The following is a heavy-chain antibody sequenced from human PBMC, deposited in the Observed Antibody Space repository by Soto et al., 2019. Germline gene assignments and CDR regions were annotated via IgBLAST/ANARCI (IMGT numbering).Heavy chain of an antibody. CDR2: ISAYNDDT. J-gene: IGHJ3*02. Sequence: GASVKVSCKASGYTFTNYGITWVRQAPGQGLEWMGWISAYNDDTHYTQRLQGGVTMTTNTSTSTAYMDLSSLRSDDTAVYYCARGAAFDIWGQGTMVTVSS. CDR1: GYTFTNYG. V-gene: IGHV1-18*01. CDR3: ARGAAFDI.